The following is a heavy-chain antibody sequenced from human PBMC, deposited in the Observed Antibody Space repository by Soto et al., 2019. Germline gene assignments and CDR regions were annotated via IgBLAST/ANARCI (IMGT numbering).Heavy chain of an antibody. D-gene: IGHD2-21*01. Sequence: QVQVVQSGAEVKRPGSSVNVSCKASGGYFNNRQTLNSYPISWVRQAPGQGLEWMGGIIPLFGTTNYAQRFQGRVTITADTSTSTTDLGLANVPSEDTAVYCCAKSRGGEIYHYYSAMEVWGQGTTVTGSS. CDR2: IIPLFGTT. CDR1: GGYFNNRQTLNSYP. J-gene: IGHJ6*02. V-gene: IGHV1-69*06. CDR3: AKSRGGEIYHYYSAMEV.